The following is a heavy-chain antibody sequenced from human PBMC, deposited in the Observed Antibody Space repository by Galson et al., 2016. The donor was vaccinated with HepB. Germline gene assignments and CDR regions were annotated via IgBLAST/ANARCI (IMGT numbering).Heavy chain of an antibody. Sequence: SVKVSCKASGYTFTSYGINWVRQAPGQGLESMGWISVYNGNTKYAQNLQGRVTMTTDTSTTTAYMELRSLRSDDTAVYYCARASVGDYDGFDVWGQGTMVTVSS. V-gene: IGHV1-18*01. CDR1: GYTFTSYG. J-gene: IGHJ3*01. CDR2: ISVYNGNT. D-gene: IGHD4-17*01. CDR3: ARASVGDYDGFDV.